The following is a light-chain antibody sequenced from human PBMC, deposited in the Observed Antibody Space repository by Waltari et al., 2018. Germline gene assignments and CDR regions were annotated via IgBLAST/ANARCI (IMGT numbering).Light chain of an antibody. CDR2: GSS. J-gene: IGLJ3*02. V-gene: IGLV1-40*01. Sequence: QSVLTQPPSVSGAPGPRVTIPCTGSGSNIGAGSAVPWYQQVPRAAPKLLIYGSSSRPLGVPDRFFGSTSGTSASLAIIGLQAEDEADYYCQSYDITLRVVFGGGTKLTVL. CDR1: GSNIGAGSA. CDR3: QSYDITLRVV.